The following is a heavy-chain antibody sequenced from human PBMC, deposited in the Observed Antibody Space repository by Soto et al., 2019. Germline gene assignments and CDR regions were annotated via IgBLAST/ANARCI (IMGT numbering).Heavy chain of an antibody. Sequence: PGGSLRLSCAASGFPFDAYTMHWVRQAPGKGLEWVSYISSSSSTIYYADSVKGRFTISRDNAKNSLYLQMNSLRDEDTAVYYCARDPITIFGVAMDYYYGMDVWGQGTTVTVSS. D-gene: IGHD3-3*01. J-gene: IGHJ6*02. CDR1: GFPFDAYT. V-gene: IGHV3-48*02. CDR3: ARDPITIFGVAMDYYYGMDV. CDR2: ISSSSSTI.